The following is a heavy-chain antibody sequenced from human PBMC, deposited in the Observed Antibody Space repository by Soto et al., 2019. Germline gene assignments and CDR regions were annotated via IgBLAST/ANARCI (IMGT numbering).Heavy chain of an antibody. CDR1: GGTFSSYT. CDR2: IISILGTT. CDR3: TKDYGAVPGTFWG. D-gene: IGHD6-19*01. V-gene: IGHV1-69*08. Sequence: QVQLVQSGAEVKKPGSSVKVSCKASGGTFSSYTINWVRQAPGQGLEWMGRIISILGTTNFAQRFQGRVTIIANKSTSTAYMELSSLRSEDTAMYYCTKDYGAVPGTFWGWGQGTLVIVSS. J-gene: IGHJ4*02.